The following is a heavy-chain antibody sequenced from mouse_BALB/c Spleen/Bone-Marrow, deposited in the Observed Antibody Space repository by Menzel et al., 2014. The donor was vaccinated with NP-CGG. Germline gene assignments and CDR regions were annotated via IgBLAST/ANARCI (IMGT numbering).Heavy chain of an antibody. D-gene: IGHD2-1*01. Sequence: QVQLKESGAELMKPGASVKISRKATGYIFSSYWIEWIKQRPGRGLEWIGEILPGSGRANYNENFKGKATFTADTSSNTAYMQLSSLTSEDSAVYYCARGLYGNYGEWGQGASVTVSS. CDR3: ARGLYGNYGE. V-gene: IGHV1-9*01. CDR2: ILPGSGRA. CDR1: GYIFSSYW. J-gene: IGHJ4*01.